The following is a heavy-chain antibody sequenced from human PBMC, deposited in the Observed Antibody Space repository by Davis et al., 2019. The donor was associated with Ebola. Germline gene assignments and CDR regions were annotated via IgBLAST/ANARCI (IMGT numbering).Heavy chain of an antibody. Sequence: PGGSLRLSCATSGFPFSNYAMHWVRQTPDKGLEWVAVASHDGTTTYYEDSVKGRFTISRDNSKNTLYLQLNRLRTEDTAVYFCARALHDEVLDYWGQGTPVTVSS. J-gene: IGHJ4*02. CDR3: ARALHDEVLDY. CDR1: GFPFSNYA. D-gene: IGHD1-1*01. V-gene: IGHV3-30*04. CDR2: ASHDGTTT.